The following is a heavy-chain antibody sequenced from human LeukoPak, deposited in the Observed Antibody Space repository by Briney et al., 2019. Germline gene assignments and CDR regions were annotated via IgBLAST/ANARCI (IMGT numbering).Heavy chain of an antibody. Sequence: SVKVSCKASGGTFSSYAISWVRQAPGQGLEWMGGIIPIFGTANYAQKFQGRVTITADESTSTAYMELSSLRSEDTAVYYCARSLSIQLWGPFDKPAPSYYYYGMDVWGQGTTVTVSS. CDR1: GGTFSSYA. D-gene: IGHD5-18*01. CDR2: IIPIFGTA. J-gene: IGHJ6*02. V-gene: IGHV1-69*13. CDR3: ARSLSIQLWGPFDKPAPSYYYYGMDV.